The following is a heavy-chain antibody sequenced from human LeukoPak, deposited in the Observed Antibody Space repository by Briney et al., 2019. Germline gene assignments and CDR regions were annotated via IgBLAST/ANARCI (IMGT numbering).Heavy chain of an antibody. J-gene: IGHJ6*02. CDR1: GGSISSYY. CDR2: IYYSGST. CDR3: ASLGPSGYYYYGMDV. V-gene: IGHV4-59*08. D-gene: IGHD6-25*01. Sequence: SETLSLTCTVSGGSISSYYWSWIRQPPGKGLEWIGYIYYSGSTNHNPSLKSRVTISVDTSKNQFSLKLSSVTAADTAVYYCASLGPSGYYYYGMDVWGQGTTVTVSS.